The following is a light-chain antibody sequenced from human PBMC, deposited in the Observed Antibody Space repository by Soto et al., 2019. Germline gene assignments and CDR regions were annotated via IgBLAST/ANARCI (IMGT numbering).Light chain of an antibody. Sequence: QSVLTQPPSASGSPGQSVTISCTGTSRDVGGYNYVSWYQQHPGKAPKLMIYEVSKRPSGVPDRFSGSKSGNTASLTVSGLQAEDEADYYCSSYAGSNNLVFGGGTKLTVI. CDR1: SRDVGGYNY. CDR2: EVS. CDR3: SSYAGSNNLV. V-gene: IGLV2-8*01. J-gene: IGLJ2*01.